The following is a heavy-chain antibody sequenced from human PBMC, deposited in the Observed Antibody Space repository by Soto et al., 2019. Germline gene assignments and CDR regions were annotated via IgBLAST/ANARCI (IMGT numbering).Heavy chain of an antibody. Sequence: GALRLSCAASGFTFSSYSMNWVRQAPGKGLEWVSSISSSSSYIYYADSVKGRFTISRDNAKNSLYLQMNSLRAEDTAVYYCARIQLPTSLQFDPWGQGTLVTVSS. D-gene: IGHD5-18*01. J-gene: IGHJ5*02. CDR2: ISSSSSYI. CDR1: GFTFSSYS. V-gene: IGHV3-21*01. CDR3: ARIQLPTSLQFDP.